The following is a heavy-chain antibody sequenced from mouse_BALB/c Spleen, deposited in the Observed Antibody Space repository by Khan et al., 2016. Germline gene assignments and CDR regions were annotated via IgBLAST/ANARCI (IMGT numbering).Heavy chain of an antibody. D-gene: IGHD2-1*01. J-gene: IGHJ3*01. Sequence: EVQLQESGPGLVKPSQSLSLTCSVTGYSITSGYYWNWIRQFPGNKLEWMGYISYDGSNNYYPSLKNRISITRDTSKNQFFLKLNSVTTEDTATYYCASYLNYEGFAYWCQGTLVAVSA. CDR1: GYSITSGYY. CDR3: ASYLNYEGFAY. CDR2: ISYDGSN. V-gene: IGHV3-6*02.